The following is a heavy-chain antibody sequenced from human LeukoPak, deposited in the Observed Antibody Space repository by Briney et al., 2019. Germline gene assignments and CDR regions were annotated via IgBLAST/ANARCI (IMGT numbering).Heavy chain of an antibody. V-gene: IGHV3-30*18. J-gene: IGHJ4*02. CDR3: AKGLNYDILTGYSIDY. D-gene: IGHD3-9*01. CDR1: GFTFSSYG. CDR2: ISYDGSNK. Sequence: GRSLRLSCAASGFTFSSYGMHGVRQAPGKGLEWVAVISYDGSNKYYADSVKGRFTTSRDNSKNTLYLQMNSLRAEDTAVYYCAKGLNYDILTGYSIDYWGQGTLVTVSS.